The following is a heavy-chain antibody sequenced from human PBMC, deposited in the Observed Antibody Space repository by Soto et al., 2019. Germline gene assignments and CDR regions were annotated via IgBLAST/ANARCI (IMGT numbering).Heavy chain of an antibody. D-gene: IGHD3-9*01. J-gene: IGHJ4*02. V-gene: IGHV5-51*01. CDR1: GYSFTSYW. CDR2: IYPGDSDT. CDR3: ARAPPVLRYFDWLTPSFDY. Sequence: GESLKISCKGSGYSFTSYWIGWVRQMPGKGLVWMGIIYPGDSDTRYSPSFQGQVTISADKSISTAYLQWSSLKASDTAMYYCARAPPVLRYFDWLTPSFDYWGQGTLVTVSS.